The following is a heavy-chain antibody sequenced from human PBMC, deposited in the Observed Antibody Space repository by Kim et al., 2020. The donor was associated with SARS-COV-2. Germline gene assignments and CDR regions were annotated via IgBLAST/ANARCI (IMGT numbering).Heavy chain of an antibody. CDR1: GFTFSSCS. CDR2: IADNGINI. V-gene: IGHV3-30-3*01. D-gene: IGHD3-3*01. CDR3: AREPPRFEYGMVV. J-gene: IGHJ6*01. Sequence: GGSLRLSCAASGFTFSSCSMNWVRQAPGKGLEWVADIADNGINIIYADSVKGRFTISRDNANNTLYLKMNSLRAEDTAVYFCAREPPRFEYGMVVWRQG.